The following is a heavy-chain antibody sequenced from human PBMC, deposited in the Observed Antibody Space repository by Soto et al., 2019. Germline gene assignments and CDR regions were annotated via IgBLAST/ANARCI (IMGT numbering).Heavy chain of an antibody. CDR3: ARSSGYYYVDY. V-gene: IGHV1-3*01. D-gene: IGHD3-22*01. CDR2: INAGNGNT. J-gene: IGHJ4*02. Sequence: QVQLVQSGAEVKKPGASVKVSCKASGYTFTSYAMHWVRQAPGQRLGWMGWINAGNGNTKYSKKFQGRVTITRDTSASTAYMGLSSLRSEDTAVYSCARSSGYYYVDYWGQGTLVTVSS. CDR1: GYTFTSYA.